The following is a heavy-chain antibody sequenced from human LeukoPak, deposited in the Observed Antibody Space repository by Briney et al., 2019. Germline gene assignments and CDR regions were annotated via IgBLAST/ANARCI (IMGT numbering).Heavy chain of an antibody. Sequence: GGSLRLSCVGSGFTFSGFAMIWVRQAPGKGLEWVSSISTGSGNKYYADSVKGRFTISRDNSKNTLYLQMNSLRAEDTATYYCGKGRAVVGAAGPDHWGQGTLATVSS. CDR2: ISTGSGNK. CDR3: GKGRAVVGAAGPDH. D-gene: IGHD2-15*01. J-gene: IGHJ4*02. CDR1: GFTFSGFA. V-gene: IGHV3-23*01.